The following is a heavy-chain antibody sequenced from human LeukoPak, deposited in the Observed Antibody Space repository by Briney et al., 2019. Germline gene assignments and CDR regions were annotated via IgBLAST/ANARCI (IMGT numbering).Heavy chain of an antibody. CDR1: GGSISSYY. CDR3: ARVENYGSGSSEYWFDP. J-gene: IGHJ5*02. D-gene: IGHD3-10*01. Sequence: SETLSLTCTVSGGSISSYYWSWIRQPPAKGLEWIGYIYYSGSANYNPSLKSRVTISVDTSKNQFSLKLTSVTAADTAVYYCARVENYGSGSSEYWFDPWGQGTLVTVSS. V-gene: IGHV4-59*01. CDR2: IYYSGSA.